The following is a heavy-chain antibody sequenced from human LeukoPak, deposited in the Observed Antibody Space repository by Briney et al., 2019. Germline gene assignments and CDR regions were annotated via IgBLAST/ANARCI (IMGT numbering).Heavy chain of an antibody. D-gene: IGHD2-2*01. J-gene: IGHJ6*03. Sequence: GGSLRLSCAASGFTFSSYGMSWVRQAPGKGLEWVSAISGSGGSTYYADSVKGRYTISRDNSKNTLYLQMNSLRAEDTAVYYCAKGPASSDYYYYYMDVWGKGTTVTISS. CDR2: ISGSGGST. V-gene: IGHV3-23*01. CDR3: AKGPASSDYYYYYMDV. CDR1: GFTFSSYG.